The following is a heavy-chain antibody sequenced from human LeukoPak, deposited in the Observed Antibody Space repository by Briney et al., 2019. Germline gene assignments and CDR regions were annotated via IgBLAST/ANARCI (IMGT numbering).Heavy chain of an antibody. CDR1: GGSISSSSYY. J-gene: IGHJ4*02. D-gene: IGHD5-12*01. CDR2: IFYSGTT. V-gene: IGHV4-39*01. Sequence: PSETLSLTCTVSGGSISSSSYYWAWIRQPPGKGLVWIGSIFYSGTTFYNPSLKSRITIFVDTSKNQFSLKLNSVTAADTAVYYCARRDIVTTINTWGQGTLVTVSS. CDR3: ARRDIVTTINT.